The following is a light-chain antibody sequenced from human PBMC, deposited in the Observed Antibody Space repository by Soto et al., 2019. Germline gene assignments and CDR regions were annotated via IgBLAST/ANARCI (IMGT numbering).Light chain of an antibody. CDR3: FSYTSSGTYV. CDR2: EVS. V-gene: IGLV2-14*01. J-gene: IGLJ1*01. Sequence: QSVLTQDAAVSGSPGQSITISCTGTSSDVGNYKYVSWYQQHPGKAPKLMIYEVSNRPSGVSNRFSGSKSGNTASLTISGLQAEDETDYYCFSYTSSGTYVFGTGTKVTVL. CDR1: SSDVGNYKY.